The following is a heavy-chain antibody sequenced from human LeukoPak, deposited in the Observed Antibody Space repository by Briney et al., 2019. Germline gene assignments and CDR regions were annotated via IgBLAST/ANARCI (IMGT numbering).Heavy chain of an antibody. CDR2: IRYDGSNK. D-gene: IGHD2-2*01. CDR1: GFTFSSYG. Sequence: GGSLRLSCAASGFTFSSYGMHWVRQAPGKGLEWVAFIRYDGSNKYYADSVKGRFTISRDNSKNTLYLQMNSLRAEDTAVYYCAKDHLGYCSSTSCNNWFDPWGQGTLVTVSS. J-gene: IGHJ5*02. V-gene: IGHV3-30*02. CDR3: AKDHLGYCSSTSCNNWFDP.